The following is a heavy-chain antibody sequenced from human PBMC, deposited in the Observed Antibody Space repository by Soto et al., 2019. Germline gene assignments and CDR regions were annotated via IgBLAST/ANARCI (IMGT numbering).Heavy chain of an antibody. V-gene: IGHV1-18*01. J-gene: IGHJ4*02. Sequence: ASVKVSCKASGYTFTSYGISWVRQAPGQGLEWMGWISAYNGNTNYAQKLQGRVTMTTDTSTSTAYMELRSLRSDDTALYYCASDSVRNTAMVPPFDYWGQGTLVTVSS. CDR1: GYTFTSYG. CDR2: ISAYNGNT. CDR3: ASDSVRNTAMVPPFDY. D-gene: IGHD5-18*01.